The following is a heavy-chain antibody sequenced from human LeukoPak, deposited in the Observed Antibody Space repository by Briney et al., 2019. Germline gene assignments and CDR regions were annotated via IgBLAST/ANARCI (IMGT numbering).Heavy chain of an antibody. CDR3: ARRRYYDGSGYLE. D-gene: IGHD3-22*01. Sequence: SGTLSLTCSVSGDSVSRSDSYWDWIRQPPGKGLEGIGTIYYSGRTYYSPSLKSRVTMSLHPSNNQFSLNLRSVTAADTAVYYCARRRYYDGSGYLEWGQGTLLSVSS. V-gene: IGHV4-39*01. CDR2: IYYSGRT. J-gene: IGHJ1*01. CDR1: GDSVSRSDSY.